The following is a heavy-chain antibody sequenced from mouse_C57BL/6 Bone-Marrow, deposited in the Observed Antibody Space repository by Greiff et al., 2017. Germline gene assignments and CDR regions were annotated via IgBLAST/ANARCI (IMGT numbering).Heavy chain of an antibody. J-gene: IGHJ3*01. Sequence: VQLQQSGPVLVKPGASVKMSCKASGYTFTDYYMNWVKQSHGKSLEWIGVINPYNGGTSYNQKFKGKATLTVDKSSSTAYMELNSLTSEDSAVYYCARYYYGSRQGFAYWGQGTLVTVSA. V-gene: IGHV1-19*01. CDR3: ARYYYGSRQGFAY. CDR1: GYTFTDYY. CDR2: INPYNGGT. D-gene: IGHD1-1*01.